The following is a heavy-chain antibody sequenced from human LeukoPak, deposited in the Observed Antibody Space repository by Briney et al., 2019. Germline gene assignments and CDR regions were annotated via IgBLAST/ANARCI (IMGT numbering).Heavy chain of an antibody. V-gene: IGHV3-11*04. CDR1: GFTFSDYY. Sequence: PGGSLRLSCAASGFTFSDYYMSWIRQAPGKGLEWVSYISSSGSTKYYADSVKGRFTISRDNAKNSLYLQMNRLRADDTAVYYCARELQLERLAFGKEGSAFDYWGQGTLVIVSS. D-gene: IGHD1-1*01. CDR3: ARELQLERLAFGKEGSAFDY. CDR2: ISSSGSTK. J-gene: IGHJ4*02.